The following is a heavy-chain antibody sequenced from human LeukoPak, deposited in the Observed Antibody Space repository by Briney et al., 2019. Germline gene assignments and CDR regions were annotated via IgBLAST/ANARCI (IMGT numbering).Heavy chain of an antibody. V-gene: IGHV3-53*04. J-gene: IGHJ6*02. CDR2: IYSAGGT. CDR3: ARFLGRITISGVVPYGMDV. Sequence: GGSLRLSCAASGFTVSSNYMTWVRQAPGKGLEWVSLIYSAGGTYYTDSVKGRFTISRHSSKNTLHLQMNSLRGKDTAVYYCARFLGRITISGVVPYGMDVWGQGTTVTVSS. D-gene: IGHD3-3*01. CDR1: GFTVSSNY.